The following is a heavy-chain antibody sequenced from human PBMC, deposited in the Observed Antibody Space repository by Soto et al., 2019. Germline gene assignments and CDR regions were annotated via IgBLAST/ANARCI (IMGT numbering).Heavy chain of an antibody. Sequence: PGGSLRLSCAASGFTFHEFAMHWVRQTPGKGLERVSGISWNSGIAYADSVKGRFTISRDNAKNSLYLQMNSLRPEDTAFYYCAKGAYRSLVRDAFYIGGQGTMVAVS. CDR1: GFTFHEFA. D-gene: IGHD3-3*01. V-gene: IGHV3-9*01. J-gene: IGHJ3*02. CDR2: ISWNSGI. CDR3: AKGAYRSLVRDAFYI.